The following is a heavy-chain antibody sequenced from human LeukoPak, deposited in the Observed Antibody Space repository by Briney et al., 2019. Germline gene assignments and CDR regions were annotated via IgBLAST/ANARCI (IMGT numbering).Heavy chain of an antibody. V-gene: IGHV2-70*11. CDR2: FDWDDDK. CDR3: ARMSSVGGGRRDFDY. CDR1: GFSLRTSGMC. Sequence: SGPALVKPTQTLTLTCTFSGFSLRTSGMCVSWIRQPPGKALEWLARFDWDDDKYYTTSLKTRLAIFKDTSKHQVVLTMTNMDPVHTGTYFCARMSSVGGGRRDFDYWGQGTLVTVSS. J-gene: IGHJ4*02. D-gene: IGHD2-15*01.